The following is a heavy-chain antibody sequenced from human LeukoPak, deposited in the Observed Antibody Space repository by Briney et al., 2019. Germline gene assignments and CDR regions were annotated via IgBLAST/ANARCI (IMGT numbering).Heavy chain of an antibody. CDR2: ISYDGSNK. J-gene: IGHJ4*02. CDR3: AKDRWLQFG. CDR1: GFTFSSYG. D-gene: IGHD5-24*01. Sequence: GGSLRLSCAASGFTFSSYGMHWVRQAPGKGLEWVAVISYDGSNKYYADSVKGRFTMSRDNSKNTLYLQMNSLRAEDTAVYYCAKDRWLQFGGGQGTLVTVSS. V-gene: IGHV3-30*18.